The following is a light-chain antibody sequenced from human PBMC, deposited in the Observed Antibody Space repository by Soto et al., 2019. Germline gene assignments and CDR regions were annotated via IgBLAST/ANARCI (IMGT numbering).Light chain of an antibody. J-gene: IGLJ1*01. Sequence: LTQPASVSGSPGQSIAISCTGTSSDVGGYNYVSWYQQHPGKAPKLMIHEVSNRPSGISDRFSGSKSGNTASLTISGLQADDEADYYCSSHTSYSTRVFGTGT. CDR2: EVS. CDR3: SSHTSYSTRV. CDR1: SSDVGGYNY. V-gene: IGLV2-14*01.